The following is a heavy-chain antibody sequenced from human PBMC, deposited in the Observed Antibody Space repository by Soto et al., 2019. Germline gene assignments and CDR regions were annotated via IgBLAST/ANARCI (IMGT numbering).Heavy chain of an antibody. CDR1: GFTFRSYV. J-gene: IGHJ4*02. CDR2: TSYDGSNN. D-gene: IGHD3-16*01. V-gene: IGHV3-33*05. Sequence: QVQLVESGGGVVQPGTSLRLSCVGSGFTFRSYVIHWVRQAPGKGLEWVALTSYDGSNNFYVYSVKGRFTISRDNSRNTVELQIDSLILEDTSLYYCARWGTTGGLDVWGQGTLVSVSS. CDR3: ARWGTTGGLDV.